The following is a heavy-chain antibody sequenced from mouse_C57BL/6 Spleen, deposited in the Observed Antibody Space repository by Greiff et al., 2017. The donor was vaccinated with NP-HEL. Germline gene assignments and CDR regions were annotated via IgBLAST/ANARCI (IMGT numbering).Heavy chain of an antibody. J-gene: IGHJ4*01. Sequence: QVQLQQPGAELVRPGTSVKLSCKASGYTFTSYWMHWVKQRPGQGLEWIGVIDPSDSYTNYNQKFKGKATLTVDTSSSTAYMQLSSLTSEDSAVYYCARPRYGSSYGNAMDYWGQGTSVTVSS. CDR2: IDPSDSYT. CDR3: ARPRYGSSYGNAMDY. V-gene: IGHV1-59*01. CDR1: GYTFTSYW. D-gene: IGHD1-1*01.